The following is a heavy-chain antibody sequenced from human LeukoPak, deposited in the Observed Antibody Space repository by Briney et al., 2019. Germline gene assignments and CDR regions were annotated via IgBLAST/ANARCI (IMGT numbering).Heavy chain of an antibody. CDR2: ISSSSSYI. D-gene: IGHD2-21*02. V-gene: IGHV3-21*01. J-gene: IGHJ3*02. CDR1: GFTFSSYS. CDR3: ARAVVVTTDAFGI. Sequence: GGSLRLSCAASGFTFSSYSMNWVRQAPGKGLEWVSSISSSSSYIYYADSVKGRFTISRDNAKNSLYLQMNSLRAEDTAVYYCARAVVVTTDAFGIWGQGTMVTVSS.